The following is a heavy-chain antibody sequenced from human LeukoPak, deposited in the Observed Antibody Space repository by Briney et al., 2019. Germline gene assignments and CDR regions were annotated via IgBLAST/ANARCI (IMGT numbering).Heavy chain of an antibody. CDR2: ISSSGSTI. Sequence: GGSLRLSCAASGFTFSSYEMNWVRQAPGKGLEWVSYISSSGSTIYYADSVKGRFTISRDNAKNSLYLQMNSLRAGDTAAYYCARDSSYCRNGICYDVFDIWGQGTMVTVSS. V-gene: IGHV3-48*03. CDR1: GFTFSSYE. J-gene: IGHJ3*02. D-gene: IGHD2-8*01. CDR3: ARDSSYCRNGICYDVFDI.